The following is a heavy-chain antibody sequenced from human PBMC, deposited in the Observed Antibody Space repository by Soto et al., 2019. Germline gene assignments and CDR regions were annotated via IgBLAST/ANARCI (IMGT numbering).Heavy chain of an antibody. D-gene: IGHD2-2*01. CDR2: IYDSGST. Sequence: SETLSLTCTVSGGSISSGGYYWSWIRQHPGKGLEWIGYIYDSGSTYYNASLKSRLTISQDTSKNQFSLKLSSVTAADTALYYCARGHIVVIPGAPNWFDPWGQGTLVT. CDR3: ARGHIVVIPGAPNWFDP. V-gene: IGHV4-31*03. J-gene: IGHJ5*02. CDR1: GGSISSGGYY.